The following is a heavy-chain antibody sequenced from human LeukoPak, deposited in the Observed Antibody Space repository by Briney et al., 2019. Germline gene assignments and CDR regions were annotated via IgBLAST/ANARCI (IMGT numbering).Heavy chain of an antibody. CDR1: GFTFDDYD. Sequence: SLRLSCAASGFTFDDYDMHWVRQAPGKGLEWVSGMSWNSGSIGYADSVKGRFTISRDNAKNSPYLQMNSLGAEDTALYYCAKAVGYESSGCIDYWGQGTLVTVSS. CDR2: MSWNSGSI. D-gene: IGHD3-22*01. J-gene: IGHJ4*02. V-gene: IGHV3-9*01. CDR3: AKAVGYESSGCIDY.